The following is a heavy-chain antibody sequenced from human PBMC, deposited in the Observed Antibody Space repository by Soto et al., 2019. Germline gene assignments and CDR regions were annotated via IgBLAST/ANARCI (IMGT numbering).Heavy chain of an antibody. Sequence: GSLRLSCAASGFTFSSSTMNWVRQAPGKGLEWVSSISSSSSYIYYADSVKGRFTISRDNAKNSLYLQMNSLRAEDTAVYYCAKGRDCSGGSCYLSGGDDYWGQGTLV. CDR1: GFTFSSST. CDR3: AKGRDCSGGSCYLSGGDDY. CDR2: ISSSSSYI. D-gene: IGHD2-15*01. J-gene: IGHJ4*02. V-gene: IGHV3-21*01.